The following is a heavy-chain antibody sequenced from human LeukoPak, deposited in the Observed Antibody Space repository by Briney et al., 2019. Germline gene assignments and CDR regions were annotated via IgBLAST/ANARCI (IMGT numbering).Heavy chain of an antibody. CDR1: GYTFTSYA. J-gene: IGHJ4*02. Sequence: GASVKVSCKASGYTFTSYAINWVRQAPGQGLEWMGWINTNTENPTYAQGFTGRFVFSLDTSVSTAYLQISSLEADDTAVYYCARSIGGYREIPIAVAAFPLGYWGQGTLVTVSS. CDR2: INTNTENP. D-gene: IGHD6-19*01. CDR3: ARSIGGYREIPIAVAAFPLGY. V-gene: IGHV7-4-1*02.